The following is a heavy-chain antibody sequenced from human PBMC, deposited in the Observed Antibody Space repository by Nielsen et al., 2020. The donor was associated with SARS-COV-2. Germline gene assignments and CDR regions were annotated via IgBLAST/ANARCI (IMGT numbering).Heavy chain of an antibody. D-gene: IGHD3-3*01. V-gene: IGHV3-74*01. Sequence: GGSLTLSCSASGFTFSSTWMDWVRQAPGQGLVWASRINPSGSGTAYADSVKGRFAVSRDNAGNTVVLQIHSLRVEDTAVYYCAGGADFWSGTQRYYMDVWGKGTTVTVSS. CDR1: GFTFSSTW. J-gene: IGHJ6*03. CDR3: AGGADFWSGTQRYYMDV. CDR2: INPSGSGT.